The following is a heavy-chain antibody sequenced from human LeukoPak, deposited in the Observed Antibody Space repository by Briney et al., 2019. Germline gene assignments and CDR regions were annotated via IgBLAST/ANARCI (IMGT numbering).Heavy chain of an antibody. V-gene: IGHV3-43*01. CDR3: AKDRSRSYSSFDS. Sequence: GGSLRLSCAASGFTFDEYTMHWVRQVPGKGLEWVSVIGWDSDSKYYLESVKGRFTISRDDSKNSLYLQMNSLRTEDTAFYYCAKDRSRSYSSFDSWGQGTLVTVSS. D-gene: IGHD6-19*01. CDR2: IGWDSDSK. J-gene: IGHJ4*02. CDR1: GFTFDEYT.